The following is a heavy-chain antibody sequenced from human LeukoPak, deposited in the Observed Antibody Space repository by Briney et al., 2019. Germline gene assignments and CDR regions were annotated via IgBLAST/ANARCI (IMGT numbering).Heavy chain of an antibody. D-gene: IGHD4-17*01. CDR2: ISSSSSYI. V-gene: IGHV3-21*01. CDR3: ARDGYGDYLYNWFDP. J-gene: IGHJ5*02. Sequence: PGGSLRLSCAASGFTFSSYSMNWVRQAPGKGLEWVSSISSSSSYIYYADSVKGRFTISRDNAKNSLYLQMNSLRAEDTAVYYCARDGYGDYLYNWFDPWGQGTLVTVSS. CDR1: GFTFSSYS.